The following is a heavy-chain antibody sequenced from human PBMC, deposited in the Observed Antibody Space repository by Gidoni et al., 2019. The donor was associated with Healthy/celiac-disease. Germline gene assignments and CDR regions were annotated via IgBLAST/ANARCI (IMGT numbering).Heavy chain of an antibody. Sequence: QVQLVESGGGVVQPGRSLRLSCEASGFPFSSYAMHWVRQAPGKVLEWVAVISYDGSNKYYADSVKGRFTISRDNSKNTLYLQMNSLRAEDTAVYYCARGEGITMVRGVIDPNFDYWGQGTLVTVS. D-gene: IGHD3-10*01. V-gene: IGHV3-30*01. CDR3: ARGEGITMVRGVIDPNFDY. CDR2: ISYDGSNK. J-gene: IGHJ4*02. CDR1: GFPFSSYA.